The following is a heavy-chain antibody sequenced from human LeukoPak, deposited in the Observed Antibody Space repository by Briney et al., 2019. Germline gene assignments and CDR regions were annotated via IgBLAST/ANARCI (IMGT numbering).Heavy chain of an antibody. Sequence: SATLSLTCTVSGVSISSGDYYWSWIRQPPGKGLEWIGYIYYSGSTYYNPSLKSRVTISVDTSKNQLSLKLSSVTAADTAVYYCARPYYYDSRIDPWGQGTLVTVSS. D-gene: IGHD3-22*01. J-gene: IGHJ5*02. CDR2: IYYSGST. CDR3: ARPYYYDSRIDP. V-gene: IGHV4-30-4*01. CDR1: GVSISSGDYY.